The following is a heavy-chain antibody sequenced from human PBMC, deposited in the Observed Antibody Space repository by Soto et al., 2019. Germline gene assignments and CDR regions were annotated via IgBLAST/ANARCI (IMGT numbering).Heavy chain of an antibody. V-gene: IGHV3-23*01. D-gene: IGHD2-2*01. Sequence: DVRLLESGGGLVQPGGSLRLSCAASGFTFSSYSMSWVRQAPGKGLEWVSTIGTSASTYYGDYVRGRFTISRDNSRNTLYLQMTSLRAEDTAVYYCADLSRYCTSANCDWGQGTLVTVSS. CDR3: ADLSRYCTSANCD. CDR2: IGTSAST. CDR1: GFTFSSYS. J-gene: IGHJ4*02.